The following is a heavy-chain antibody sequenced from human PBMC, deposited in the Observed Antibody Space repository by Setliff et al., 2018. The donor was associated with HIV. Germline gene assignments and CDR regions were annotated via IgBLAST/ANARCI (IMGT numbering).Heavy chain of an antibody. Sequence: LRLSCAASGFTFSSYTMNWVRQAPGKGLEWVSSISSSSYYIYYADSVKGRFTISRDNAKNSLFLQMNSLRAEDTAVYYCARSRRYYFDYWGQGTLVTVSS. CDR2: ISSSSYYI. CDR1: GFTFSSYT. J-gene: IGHJ4*02. CDR3: ARSRRYYFDY. V-gene: IGHV3-21*01.